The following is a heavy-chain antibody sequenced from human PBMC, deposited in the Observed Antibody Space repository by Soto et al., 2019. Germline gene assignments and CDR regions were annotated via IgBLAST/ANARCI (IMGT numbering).Heavy chain of an antibody. V-gene: IGHV4-31*03. Sequence: QVQLQESGPGLVKPGQTLSLTCTVSGGSISSSGYHWSWIRQHPGKGLEWIGYIYYRGSTYYNPYLKSRVTIAVDTSKNQFSLNLSSVTAADTAVYYCARTSDFGFRDWFDPWGQGTLVTVSS. J-gene: IGHJ5*02. CDR3: ARTSDFGFRDWFDP. CDR1: GGSISSSGYH. CDR2: IYYRGST. D-gene: IGHD3-3*01.